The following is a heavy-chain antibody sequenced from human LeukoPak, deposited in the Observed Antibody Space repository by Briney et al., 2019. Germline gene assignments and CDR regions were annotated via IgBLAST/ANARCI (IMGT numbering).Heavy chain of an antibody. D-gene: IGHD3-10*01. CDR1: GGSISSSNW. Sequence: SGTLSLTCAVSGGSISSSNWWSWVRQPPGKGLEWIGEIYHSGSTNYNPSLKSRVTMSVGTSKNQFSLKLSSVTAVDTAVYYCARDRYYYGSGSYPYMDVWGKGTTVTISS. CDR2: IYHSGST. J-gene: IGHJ6*03. CDR3: ARDRYYYGSGSYPYMDV. V-gene: IGHV4-4*02.